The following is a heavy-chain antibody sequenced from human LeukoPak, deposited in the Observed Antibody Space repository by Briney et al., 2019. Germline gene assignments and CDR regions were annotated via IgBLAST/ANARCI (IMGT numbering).Heavy chain of an antibody. CDR3: ARGLDDYYGSGSYYNVGNWFDP. V-gene: IGHV3-20*04. D-gene: IGHD3-10*01. CDR1: GFTFDDYG. Sequence: GGSLRLSCAASGFTFDDYGMSWVRQAPGKGLEWVSGINWNGGSTGYADSVKGRFTIPRDNAKNSLYLQMNSLRAEDTAVYYCARGLDDYYGSGSYYNVGNWFDPWGQGTLVTVSS. CDR2: INWNGGST. J-gene: IGHJ5*02.